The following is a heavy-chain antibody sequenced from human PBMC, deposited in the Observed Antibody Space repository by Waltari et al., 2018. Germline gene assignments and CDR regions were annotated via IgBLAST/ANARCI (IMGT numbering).Heavy chain of an antibody. V-gene: IGHV4-39*01. J-gene: IGHJ5*02. CDR3: ARLSYHIVTGYGWFDP. CDR1: GGSIRSESYY. D-gene: IGHD3-9*01. CDR2: ISDSGST. Sequence: QLQLQESRPGLVKPSETLSLTCPVSGGSIRSESYYWGWSRQPPGKGLEWIGIISDSGSTYYNPSLKSRVTISVDTSKNQFSLKLSSVTAADTAVYYCARLSYHIVTGYGWFDPWGLGTLVTVSS.